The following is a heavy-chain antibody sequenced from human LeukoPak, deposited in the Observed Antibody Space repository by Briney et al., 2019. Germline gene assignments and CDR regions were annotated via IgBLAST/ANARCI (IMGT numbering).Heavy chain of an antibody. V-gene: IGHV1-69*05. CDR3: TRTSQSPVTPGAFDI. Sequence: SVKVSCKASGGTFRRFAISGVRQTPGQGLEWMGGIIPMFGTPNDAQKFRGRVSMTTEESTNTAYMELSSLRSDDTAVYYCTRTSQSPVTPGAFDIWGQGTMVIVSS. CDR2: IIPMFGTP. D-gene: IGHD4-11*01. CDR1: GGTFRRFA. J-gene: IGHJ3*02.